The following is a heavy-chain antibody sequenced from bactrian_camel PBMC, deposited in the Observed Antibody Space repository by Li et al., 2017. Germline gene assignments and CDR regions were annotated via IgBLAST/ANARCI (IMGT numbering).Heavy chain of an antibody. V-gene: IGHV3S53*01. Sequence: QVQLVESGGGSVQAGGSLRLSCAASLGSVMSNCMAWFRLAPGKEREGVVALASDGSTWYADSVKGRFTISKDNDKNTLYLEMGHLKPEDTAMYYCAADSPWYSDTCRYQYMGQGTQVTVS. J-gene: IGHJ4*01. CDR2: LASDGST. D-gene: IGHD6*01. CDR1: LGSVMSNC.